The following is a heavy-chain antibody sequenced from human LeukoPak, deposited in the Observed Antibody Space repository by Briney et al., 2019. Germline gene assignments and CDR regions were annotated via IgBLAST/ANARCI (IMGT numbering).Heavy chain of an antibody. J-gene: IGHJ4*02. Sequence: SQTVSLTFAISGYSVSSNSAAWNWLRQSPARGLEWLGSTYYRSKWYNDYAVSVKSQITTNPDTFKNQFALQLNSVTRENRAVYYCGRTTCYGSGRGFEYWGQGTLVTVSS. CDR1: GYSVSSNSAA. CDR2: TYYRSKWYN. V-gene: IGHV6-1*01. D-gene: IGHD3-10*01. CDR3: GRTTCYGSGRGFEY.